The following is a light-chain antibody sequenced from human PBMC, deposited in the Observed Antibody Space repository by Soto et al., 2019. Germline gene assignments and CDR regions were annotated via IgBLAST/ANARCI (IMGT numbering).Light chain of an antibody. V-gene: IGKV1-5*01. Sequence: GDRVTITCRASQSISSWLAWYQQKPGKAPKLLIYDASSLESGDPSRFSGSGSGTEFTLTISSLQPDDFATYYCQQYNSYSWTFGQGPKLEIK. CDR1: QSISSW. CDR2: DAS. CDR3: QQYNSYSWT. J-gene: IGKJ1*01.